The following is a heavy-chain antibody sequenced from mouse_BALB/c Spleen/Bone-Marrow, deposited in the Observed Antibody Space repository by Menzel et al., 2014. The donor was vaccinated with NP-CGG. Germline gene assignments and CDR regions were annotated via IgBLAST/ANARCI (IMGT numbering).Heavy chain of an antibody. V-gene: IGHV1S81*02. CDR1: GYTFTSYW. D-gene: IGHD1-1*01. CDR3: ATSYYYAGSRGNS. J-gene: IGHJ2*01. Sequence: QVQLKESGAELVKPGASVKLSCKASGYTFTSYWMHWVKLRPGQGFEWIGEINPSNGGANYNERFKRKATLTVDKSSSTAYTQLSSLTSEDSAAYYCATSYYYAGSRGNSWGQGTTLTVSS. CDR2: INPSNGGA.